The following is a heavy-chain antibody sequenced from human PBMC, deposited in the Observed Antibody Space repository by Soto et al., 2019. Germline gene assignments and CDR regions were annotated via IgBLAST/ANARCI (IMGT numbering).Heavy chain of an antibody. V-gene: IGHV1-46*01. CDR3: ARDMDDYDSSGLRGAFDI. Sequence: ASVKVSCKASGYTFTSYYMHWVRQAPGQGLEWMGIINPSGGSTSYAQKFQGRVTMTRDTSTSTVYMELSSLRSEDTAVYCCARDMDDYDSSGLRGAFDIWGQGAMVTVSS. CDR2: INPSGGST. J-gene: IGHJ3*02. D-gene: IGHD3-22*01. CDR1: GYTFTSYY.